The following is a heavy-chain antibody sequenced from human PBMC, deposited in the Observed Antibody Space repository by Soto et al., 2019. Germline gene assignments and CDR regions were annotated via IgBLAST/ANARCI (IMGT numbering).Heavy chain of an antibody. J-gene: IGHJ3*02. V-gene: IGHV1-2*02. CDR2: INPNSGGT. Sequence: RASVKVSCKTSGYNFAGHYLHWVRQAPGQGLDWMGWINPNSGGTIYAQKFQGRVTMTSDTSISTAYMVLTSLRSDDTAVYYCARDSHYDILTGYSRNAFDMWGRGTVVTVSS. CDR3: ARDSHYDILTGYSRNAFDM. D-gene: IGHD3-9*01. CDR1: GYNFAGHY.